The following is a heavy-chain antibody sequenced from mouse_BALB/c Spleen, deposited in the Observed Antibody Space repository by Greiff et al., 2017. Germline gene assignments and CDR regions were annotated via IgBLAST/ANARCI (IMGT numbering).Heavy chain of an antibody. J-gene: IGHJ4*01. CDR1: GYTFTDYE. CDR3: AYYYGSSYVAMDY. CDR2: IDPETGGT. D-gene: IGHD1-1*01. Sequence: VQLQQSGAELVRPGASVTLSCKASGYTFTDYEMHWVKQTPVHGLEWIGAIDPETGGTAYNQKFKGKATLTADKSSSTAYMELRSLTSEDSAVYYCAYYYGSSYVAMDYWGQGTSVTVSS. V-gene: IGHV1-15*01.